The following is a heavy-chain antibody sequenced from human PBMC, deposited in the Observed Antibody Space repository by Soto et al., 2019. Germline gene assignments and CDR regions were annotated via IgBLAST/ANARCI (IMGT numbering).Heavy chain of an antibody. CDR2: IIPIFGTA. CDR3: ARGERAVADVYYYYGMDV. J-gene: IGHJ6*02. V-gene: IGHV1-69*13. CDR1: GGTFSSYA. Sequence: ASVKVSCKASGGTFSSYAISWVRQAPGQGLEWMGGIIPIFGTANYAQKFQGRVTITADESTSTAYMELSSLRSEDTAVYYCARGERAVADVYYYYGMDVWGQGTTVTVSS. D-gene: IGHD6-19*01.